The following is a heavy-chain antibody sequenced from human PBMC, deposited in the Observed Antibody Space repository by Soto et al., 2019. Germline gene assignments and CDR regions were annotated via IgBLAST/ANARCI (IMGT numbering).Heavy chain of an antibody. Sequence: GSLRLSFAASGVTFSSYSMNWVRQAPGKGLEWVSYISSSSSTIYYADSVKGRFTISRDNAKNSLYLQMNSLRAEDTAVYYCARDAQIVGATKWFDPWGQGT. CDR2: ISSSSSTI. CDR1: GVTFSSYS. V-gene: IGHV3-48*01. J-gene: IGHJ5*02. D-gene: IGHD1-26*01. CDR3: ARDAQIVGATKWFDP.